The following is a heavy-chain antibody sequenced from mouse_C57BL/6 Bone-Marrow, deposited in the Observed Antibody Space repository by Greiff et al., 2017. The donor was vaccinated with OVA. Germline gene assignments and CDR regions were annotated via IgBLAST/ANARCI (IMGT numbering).Heavy chain of an antibody. CDR3: ARSITTVVAPYAMDY. Sequence: EVMLVESGPVLVKPGASVKMSCKASGYTFTDYYMNWVKQSHGKSLEWIGVINPYNGGTSYNQKFKGKATLTVDKSSSTAYMELNSLTSEDSAVYYCARSITTVVAPYAMDYWGQGTSVTVSS. CDR1: GYTFTDYY. J-gene: IGHJ4*01. CDR2: INPYNGGT. V-gene: IGHV1-19*01. D-gene: IGHD1-1*01.